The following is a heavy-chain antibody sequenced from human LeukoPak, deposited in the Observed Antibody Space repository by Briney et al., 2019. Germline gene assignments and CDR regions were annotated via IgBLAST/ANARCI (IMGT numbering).Heavy chain of an antibody. D-gene: IGHD6-19*01. CDR3: ARAGSGWRPRDFDY. J-gene: IGHJ4*02. Sequence: ASVKVSCKASGYIFISYGISWVRQARGQGLDGMGWISAYNGNTNYAQKLQGRVTMTTDTSTSTAYMELRSLRSDDTAVYYCARAGSGWRPRDFDYWGQGTLVTVSS. CDR1: GYIFISYG. V-gene: IGHV1-18*01. CDR2: ISAYNGNT.